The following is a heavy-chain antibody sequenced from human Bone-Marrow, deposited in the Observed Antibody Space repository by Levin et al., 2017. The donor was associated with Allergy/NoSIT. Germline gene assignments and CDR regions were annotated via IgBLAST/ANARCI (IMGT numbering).Heavy chain of an antibody. J-gene: IGHJ4*02. V-gene: IGHV4-38-2*02. Sequence: ASETLSLTCAVSGYSISSGYYWGWIRQPPGKGLEWIGSIYHSGSTYYNPSLKSRVTISVDTSKNQFSLKLSSVTAADTAVYYCAREVVVVPAALPSFDYWGQGTLVTVSS. CDR2: IYHSGST. CDR3: AREVVVVPAALPSFDY. CDR1: GYSISSGYY. D-gene: IGHD2-2*01.